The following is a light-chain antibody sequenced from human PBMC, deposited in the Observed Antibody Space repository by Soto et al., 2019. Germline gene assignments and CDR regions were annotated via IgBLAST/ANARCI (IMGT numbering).Light chain of an antibody. Sequence: DIQMTQSPSSVSASIGDRVTITCRASQSISSYLNWYQQKPGKAPKLLIYAASNLHSGVPSRFSGSGSGTDFTLTISSLQPEDFATYYCQQSYSTPYTFGQGTKVDIK. CDR1: QSISSY. V-gene: IGKV1-39*01. J-gene: IGKJ2*01. CDR3: QQSYSTPYT. CDR2: AAS.